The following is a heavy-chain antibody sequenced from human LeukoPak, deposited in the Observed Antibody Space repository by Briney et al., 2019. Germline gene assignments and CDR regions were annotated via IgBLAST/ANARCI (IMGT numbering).Heavy chain of an antibody. CDR1: GFTFDDYA. D-gene: IGHD6-19*01. CDR3: AKDIGQWLGKYYFDY. J-gene: IGHJ4*02. V-gene: IGHV3-9*01. Sequence: GGSLRLSCAASGFTFDDYAMHWGRHAPGKGLEGGSGISWKSGSIGYADSVKRRFTISRDNAKNSLYLQMNSLRAEDTALYYCAKDIGQWLGKYYFDYWGQGTLVTVSS. CDR2: ISWKSGSI.